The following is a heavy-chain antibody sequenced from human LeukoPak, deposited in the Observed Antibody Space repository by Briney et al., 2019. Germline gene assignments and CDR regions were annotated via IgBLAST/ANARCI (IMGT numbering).Heavy chain of an antibody. D-gene: IGHD2-2*01. CDR1: GFTFSSYS. Sequence: PGGSLRLSCAASGFTFSSYSVNWVRQAPGKGLEWVSSISSSSSYIYYADSVKGRFTISRDNAKNSLYLQMNSLRAEDTAVYYCARGYCSSTSCYGTPYYYYGMDVWGQGTTVTVSS. V-gene: IGHV3-21*01. CDR2: ISSSSSYI. CDR3: ARGYCSSTSCYGTPYYYYGMDV. J-gene: IGHJ6*02.